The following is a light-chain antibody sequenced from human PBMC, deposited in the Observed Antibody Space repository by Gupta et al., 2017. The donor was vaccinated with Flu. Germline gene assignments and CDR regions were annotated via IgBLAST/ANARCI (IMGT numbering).Light chain of an antibody. J-gene: IGKJ1*01. V-gene: IGKV1-5*03. CDR1: QSVGNW. CDR2: KTS. CDR3: HHYNTFYSWS. Sequence: IHLTQSPSTLSASVGDRVTITCRTSQSVGNWLAWYQQKPGQAPKLLIYKTSTLEPGAPSRFSGGGCGTEFTLTISSLQPDDFAAYYCHHYNTFYSWSFGQGTKVDI.